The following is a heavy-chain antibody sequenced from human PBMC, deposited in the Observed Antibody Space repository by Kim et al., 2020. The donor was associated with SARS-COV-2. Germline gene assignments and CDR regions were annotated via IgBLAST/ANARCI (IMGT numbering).Heavy chain of an antibody. V-gene: IGHV7-4-1*02. D-gene: IGHD4-4*01. CDR3: AREIYSNYGDNWFDP. Sequence: AQGFKGRFVFSLDTSDSTAYLQISSLKAEDTAVYYCAREIYSNYGDNWFDPWGQGTLVTVSS. J-gene: IGHJ5*02.